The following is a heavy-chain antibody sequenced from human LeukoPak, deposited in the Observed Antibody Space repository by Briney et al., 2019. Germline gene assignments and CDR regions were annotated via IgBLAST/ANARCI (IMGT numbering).Heavy chain of an antibody. CDR3: AKERRGYSGYERSYYYYYGMDV. Sequence: GGSLRLSCAASGFTFSTYGMHWVRQAPGKGLEWAAVISNDGSNKYYADSVKGRFTISRDKSKNTLYLQMNSLRAEDTAVYYCAKERRGYSGYERSYYYYYGMDVWGKGTTVTVSS. CDR2: ISNDGSNK. D-gene: IGHD5-12*01. V-gene: IGHV3-30*18. J-gene: IGHJ6*04. CDR1: GFTFSTYG.